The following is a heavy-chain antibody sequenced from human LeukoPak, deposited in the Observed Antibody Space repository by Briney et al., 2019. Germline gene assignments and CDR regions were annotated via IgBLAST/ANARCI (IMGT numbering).Heavy chain of an antibody. CDR1: GFTFDDYA. J-gene: IGHJ4*02. CDR3: AKDIATGNRLYYFDY. D-gene: IGHD1-14*01. CDR2: ISWNSGSI. Sequence: GGSLRLSCAASGFTFDDYAMHWVRQAPGKGLEWVSGISWNSGSIGYADSVKGRFTISRDNAKNSLYLQMNSLRAEDTALYYCAKDIATGNRLYYFDYWGQGNLVTVSS. V-gene: IGHV3-9*01.